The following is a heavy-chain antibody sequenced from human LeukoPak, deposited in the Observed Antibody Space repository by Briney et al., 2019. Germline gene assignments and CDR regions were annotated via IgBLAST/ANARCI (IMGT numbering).Heavy chain of an antibody. CDR2: ISGNGGST. D-gene: IGHD6-13*01. J-gene: IGHJ4*02. CDR1: GFTFSSYA. CDR3: AGIAAAGTSAY. Sequence: GGSLRLSCAASGFTFSSYAMSWVRQAPGKGLEWVSAISGNGGSTYYADSVKGRFTISRDNSKNTLYLQMNSLRAEDTAVYYCAGIAAAGTSAYWGQGTLVTVSS. V-gene: IGHV3-23*01.